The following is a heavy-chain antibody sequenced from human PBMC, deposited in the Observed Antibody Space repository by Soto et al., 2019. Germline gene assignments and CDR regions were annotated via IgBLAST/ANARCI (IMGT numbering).Heavy chain of an antibody. CDR2: VYYDGNT. CDR1: GGSFRPYF. Sequence: QVQLQESGPELVKPAETLSLTCTVSGGSFRPYFWSWIRQSPALGLEWIGYVYYDGNTKYNPSLRSRVVISIDNSKNQLSLSLMSVTAADTAVYYCARQGPSRPFDYWGQGVLVTVSS. J-gene: IGHJ4*02. CDR3: ARQGPSRPFDY. V-gene: IGHV4-59*08. D-gene: IGHD6-13*01.